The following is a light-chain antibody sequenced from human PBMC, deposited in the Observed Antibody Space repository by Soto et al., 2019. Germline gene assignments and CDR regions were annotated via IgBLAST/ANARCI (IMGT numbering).Light chain of an antibody. CDR1: SSDVGGYNY. Sequence: QSVLTQPASVSGSPGQSITISCTGTSSDVGGYNYVSWYQQHPGKAPKLMIYEVSNRPSGVSNRFSGSKSGNTASLTISGLQAEDEADYYCSSYTSSSTPIVFGTGTKGTAL. CDR2: EVS. J-gene: IGLJ1*01. V-gene: IGLV2-14*01. CDR3: SSYTSSSTPIV.